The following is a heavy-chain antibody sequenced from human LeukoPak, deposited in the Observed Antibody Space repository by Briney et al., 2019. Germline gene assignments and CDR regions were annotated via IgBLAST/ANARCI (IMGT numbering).Heavy chain of an antibody. CDR3: AREGGDYGGNSQFWYFDL. CDR1: GGSISSSSYY. CDR2: IYYSGST. D-gene: IGHD4-23*01. V-gene: IGHV4-39*07. J-gene: IGHJ2*01. Sequence: KPSETLSLTCTVSGGSISSSSYYWGWIRQPPGKGLKWIGSIYYSGSTYYNPSLKSRVTISVDTSKNQFSLKLSSVTAADTAVYYCAREGGDYGGNSQFWYFDLWGRGTLVTVSS.